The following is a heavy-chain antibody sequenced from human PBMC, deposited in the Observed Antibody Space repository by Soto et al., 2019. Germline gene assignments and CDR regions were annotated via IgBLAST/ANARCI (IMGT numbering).Heavy chain of an antibody. Sequence: GGSLRLSCAASGFTFSSYGMHWVRQAPGKGLEWVAVISDDGSNKYYADSVKGRFTISRDNSKNTLYLQMNSLRAEDTAVYYCAKDNDDYGDGHFQHWGQGTLVTVSS. J-gene: IGHJ1*01. CDR1: GFTFSSYG. CDR2: ISDDGSNK. CDR3: AKDNDDYGDGHFQH. V-gene: IGHV3-30*18. D-gene: IGHD4-17*01.